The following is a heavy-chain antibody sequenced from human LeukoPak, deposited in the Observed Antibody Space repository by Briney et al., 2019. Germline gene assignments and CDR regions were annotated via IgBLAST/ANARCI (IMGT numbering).Heavy chain of an antibody. J-gene: IGHJ4*02. CDR1: GFTFSSYA. D-gene: IGHD4-17*01. V-gene: IGHV3-23*01. Sequence: ESGGSLRLSCAASGFTFSSYAMSWVRQAPGKGLEWVSAISGSGGSTYYADSVKGRFTISRDNSKNTLYLQMNSLRAEDTAVYYCAKDLVEIRAHLFDYWGQGTLVTVSS. CDR2: ISGSGGST. CDR3: AKDLVEIRAHLFDY.